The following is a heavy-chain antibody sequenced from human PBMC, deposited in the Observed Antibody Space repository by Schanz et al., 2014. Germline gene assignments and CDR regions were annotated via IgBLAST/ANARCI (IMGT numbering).Heavy chain of an antibody. J-gene: IGHJ4*02. D-gene: IGHD1-7*01. CDR2: IWFDGSNK. Sequence: VQLLQSGGALVQPGGSLRLSCSASGFTFSTYMTWVRQAPGKGLEWVAIIWFDGSNKYYADSVKGRFTISRDNSRNTLYLQMNSLRAEDTAVYYCVKDLGTATREGWAFASWGQGTLVTVSS. CDR3: VKDLGTATREGWAFAS. V-gene: IGHV3-33*06. CDR1: GFTFSTY.